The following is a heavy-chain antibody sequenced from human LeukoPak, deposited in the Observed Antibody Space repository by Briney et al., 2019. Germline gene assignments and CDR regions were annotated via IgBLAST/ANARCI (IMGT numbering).Heavy chain of an antibody. J-gene: IGHJ4*02. CDR2: VYYTGSS. D-gene: IGHD2-2*01. V-gene: IGHV4-59*01. CDR3: ARYHCSTTTCYYFEY. CDR1: GGSISSYY. Sequence: SETLSLTCSVSGGSISSYYWSWIRQPPEKGLEWIGYVYYTGSSNYNPSLKSRVTISADTSKNQFSLKLSSVTAADTAVYYCARYHCSTTTCYYFEYWGQGILVTVSS.